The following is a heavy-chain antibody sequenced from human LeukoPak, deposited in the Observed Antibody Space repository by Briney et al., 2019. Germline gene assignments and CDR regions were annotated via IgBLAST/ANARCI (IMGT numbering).Heavy chain of an antibody. CDR2: IYYSGST. CDR3: ARAIGPYGSGSPGFDY. D-gene: IGHD3-10*01. J-gene: IGHJ4*02. Sequence: SETLSLTCTVSGGSISSYYWSWIRQPPGKGLEWIGYIYYSGSTYYNPSLKSRVTISVDTSKNQFSLKVSSVTAADTAVYYCARAIGPYGSGSPGFDYWGQGTLVTVSS. CDR1: GGSISSYY. V-gene: IGHV4-59*12.